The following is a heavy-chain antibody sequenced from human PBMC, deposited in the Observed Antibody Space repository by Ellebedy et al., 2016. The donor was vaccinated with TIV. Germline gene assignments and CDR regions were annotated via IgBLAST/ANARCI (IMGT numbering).Heavy chain of an antibody. CDR2: INHSGST. CDR1: GGSFSGYY. D-gene: IGHD1-26*01. Sequence: SETLSLTXAVYGGSFSGYYWSWIRQPPGKGLEWIGEINHSGSTNYNPSLKSRVTISVDTSKNQFSLKLSSVTAADTAVYYCARGRAWFPPHYYYYYYYYYMDVWGKGTTVTVSS. J-gene: IGHJ6*03. CDR3: ARGRAWFPPHYYYYYYYYYMDV. V-gene: IGHV4-34*01.